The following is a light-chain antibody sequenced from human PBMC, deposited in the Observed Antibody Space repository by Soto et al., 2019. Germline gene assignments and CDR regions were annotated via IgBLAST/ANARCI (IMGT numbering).Light chain of an antibody. CDR3: MQSTQRPPT. V-gene: IGKV2D-29*02. J-gene: IGKJ5*01. Sequence: DVVSSHDTRSLSVAAGRAASIGCNSIQILLYITGETSLFWYLQKPGQSPQLLIYEVSTRVSGVPDRFSGSGSGTDFTLEISRVETDDVGIYYCMQSTQRPPTFGQGTRPEIK. CDR1: QILLYITGETS. CDR2: EVS.